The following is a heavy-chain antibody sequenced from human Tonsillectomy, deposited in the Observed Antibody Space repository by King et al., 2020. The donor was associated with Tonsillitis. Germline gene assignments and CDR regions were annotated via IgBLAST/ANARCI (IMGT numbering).Heavy chain of an antibody. V-gene: IGHV5-51*01. J-gene: IGHJ3*02. Sequence: VQLVESGAEVKKPGESLKISCKGSGYSFTDFWIGWVRQMPGKGLEWMGIIYPGDSDTRYSPSFQGQVSISADKSISTAYLQWSSLKASDTAMYYCARPVVRFQAVISDAFDIWGQGTMVTVSS. D-gene: IGHD3-10*01. CDR3: ARPVVRFQAVISDAFDI. CDR2: IYPGDSDT. CDR1: GYSFTDFW.